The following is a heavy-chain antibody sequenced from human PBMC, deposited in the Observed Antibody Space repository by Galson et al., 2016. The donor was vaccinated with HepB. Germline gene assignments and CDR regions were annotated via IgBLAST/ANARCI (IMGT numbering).Heavy chain of an antibody. J-gene: IGHJ4*02. Sequence: PALVKPTQTLTLTCSFSGFSLSAAGVGVGWFRQPPGKALEWLALLYWDDEKDSSPSLRSRLTIARDTSRLQVVLTMTNMDPVDTATYFCAHSEWLDRNAYSGWFFDYWGQGTLATVSS. D-gene: IGHD6-19*01. CDR3: AHSEWLDRNAYSGWFFDY. CDR1: GFSLSAAGVG. CDR2: LYWDDEK. V-gene: IGHV2-5*02.